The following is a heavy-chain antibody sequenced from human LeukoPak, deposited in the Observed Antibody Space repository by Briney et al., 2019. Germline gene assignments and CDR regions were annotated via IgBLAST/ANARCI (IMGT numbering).Heavy chain of an antibody. V-gene: IGHV3-43*02. D-gene: IGHD2-15*01. Sequence: GGSLRLSCAASGFTFDDYAMHWVRQAPGKGLEWVSLISGDGGSTYYADSVKGRFTISRDNSKNSLYLQMNSLRTEDTALYYCAQDSGGSCYSCYYYMDVWGKGTTVTVSS. CDR2: ISGDGGST. J-gene: IGHJ6*03. CDR3: AQDSGGSCYSCYYYMDV. CDR1: GFTFDDYA.